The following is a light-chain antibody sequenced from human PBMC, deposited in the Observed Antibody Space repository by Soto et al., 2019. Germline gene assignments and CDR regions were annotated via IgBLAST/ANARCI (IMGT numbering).Light chain of an antibody. CDR1: SSDVGGYNY. Sequence: QSALTQPPSASGSPGQSVTISCTGTSSDVGGYNYVSWYQQHPGKAPKLMIYEVSKRPSGVPDRFSGSNSETTATLTISRVEAGDEADYYCQVWDRTSDHWVFGGGTKLTVL. V-gene: IGLV2-8*01. CDR3: QVWDRTSDHWV. CDR2: EVS. J-gene: IGLJ3*02.